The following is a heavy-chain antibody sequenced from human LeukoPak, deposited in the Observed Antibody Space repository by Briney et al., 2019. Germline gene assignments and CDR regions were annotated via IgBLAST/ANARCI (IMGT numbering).Heavy chain of an antibody. CDR1: GFTFSSYA. Sequence: PGGSLRLSCAASGFTFSSYAMHWVRQAPGKGLEWVAVISYDGSNKYYADSVKGRFTISRDNSKNTLYLQMNSLRAEDTAVYYCARDHCDFWSGYWHLYYYYGMDVWGQGTTVTVSS. CDR3: ARDHCDFWSGYWHLYYYYGMDV. J-gene: IGHJ6*02. CDR2: ISYDGSNK. V-gene: IGHV3-30-3*01. D-gene: IGHD3-3*01.